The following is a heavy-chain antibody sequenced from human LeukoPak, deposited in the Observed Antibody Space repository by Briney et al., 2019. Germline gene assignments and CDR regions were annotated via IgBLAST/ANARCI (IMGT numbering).Heavy chain of an antibody. CDR1: GGSISSGRYY. CDR3: ARYYSGSGSYSVYFDY. D-gene: IGHD3-10*01. J-gene: IGHJ4*02. Sequence: SQTLSLTCTVSGGSISSGRYYWSWIRRHPGKGLEWIGNIHYSGSTSYNPSLKSRVTISVDTSKNQLALKLSSVTAADTAVYYCARYYSGSGSYSVYFDYWGQGTLVTVSS. CDR2: IHYSGST. V-gene: IGHV4-31*03.